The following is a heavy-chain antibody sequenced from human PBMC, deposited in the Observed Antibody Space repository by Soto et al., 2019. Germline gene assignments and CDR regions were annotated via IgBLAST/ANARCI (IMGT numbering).Heavy chain of an antibody. CDR2: IWYDGSNK. V-gene: IGHV3-33*01. CDR1: GFTFSSYG. J-gene: IGHJ3*02. CDR3: ARDSAPKYYYDSSGYDSVSAFDI. Sequence: GGSLRLSCAASGFTFSSYGMHWVRQAPGKGLEWVAVIWYDGSNKYYADSVKGRFTISRDNSKNTLYLQMNSLRAEDTAVYYCARDSAPKYYYDSSGYDSVSAFDIWGQGTMVTVSS. D-gene: IGHD3-22*01.